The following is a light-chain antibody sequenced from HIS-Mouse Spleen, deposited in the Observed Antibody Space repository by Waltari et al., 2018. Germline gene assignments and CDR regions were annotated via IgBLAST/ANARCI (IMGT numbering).Light chain of an antibody. CDR1: ALPKKY. CDR3: YSTDSSGNHRV. V-gene: IGLV3-10*01. J-gene: IGLJ2*01. Sequence: SYELTQPPSVSVSPEQPARITCSGDALPKKYAYWYQQNSGQAPVLVIYEDSKRPSGIPERFSGSSSGTMATLTISGAQVEDEADYYCYSTDSSGNHRVFGGGTKLTVL. CDR2: EDS.